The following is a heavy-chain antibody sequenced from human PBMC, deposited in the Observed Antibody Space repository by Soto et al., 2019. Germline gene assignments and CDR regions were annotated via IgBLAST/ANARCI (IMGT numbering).Heavy chain of an antibody. CDR1: GGSISSSNW. Sequence: SETLSLTCAVSGGSISSSNWWSWVRQPPGKGLEWIGEIYHSGSTNYNPSLKSRVTISVDKSKNQFSLKLSSVTAADTAVYYCASGTSIAAAPHWFDPWGQGTLVTVSS. J-gene: IGHJ5*02. D-gene: IGHD6-13*01. CDR3: ASGTSIAAAPHWFDP. CDR2: IYHSGST. V-gene: IGHV4-4*02.